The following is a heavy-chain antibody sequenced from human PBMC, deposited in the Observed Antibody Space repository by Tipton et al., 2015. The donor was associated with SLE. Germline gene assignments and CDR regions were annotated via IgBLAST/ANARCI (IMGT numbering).Heavy chain of an antibody. D-gene: IGHD5-24*01. Sequence: LRLSCTVSGGSISSHYWSWIRQPPGKGLEWIGYIYYSGSTNYNPSLKSRVTISVDTSKNQFSLKLSSVTAADTAVYYCARERDGQFDYWGQGTLVTVSS. J-gene: IGHJ4*02. CDR3: ARERDGQFDY. CDR2: IYYSGST. V-gene: IGHV4-59*11. CDR1: GGSISSHY.